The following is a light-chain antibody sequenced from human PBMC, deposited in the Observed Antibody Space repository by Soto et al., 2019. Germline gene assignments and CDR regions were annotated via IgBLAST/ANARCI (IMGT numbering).Light chain of an antibody. CDR3: QQYNSYPWT. CDR1: RDVGSD. V-gene: IGKV1-17*01. CDR2: AAS. Sequence: QMTQSPSSLSASVGEKIIITCRASRDVGSDVSWYQQKPGQAPKLLIYAASNLESGVPSRFSGSGSGTEFTLTISSLQPDDFATYYCQQYNSYPWTFGQGTKVDI. J-gene: IGKJ1*01.